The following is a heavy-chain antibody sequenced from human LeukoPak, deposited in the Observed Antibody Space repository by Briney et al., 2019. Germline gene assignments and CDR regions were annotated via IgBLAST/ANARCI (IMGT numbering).Heavy chain of an antibody. Sequence: GGSLRLSCAASGFTFSSYGMSWVRQAPGRGLEWVSSISGSVGTIYYADSVKGRFTISRDNSKNTLYLQMNNLRAEDSAVYYCAKDLSGYGPYWYFDLWGRGTLVTVSS. CDR1: GFTFSSYG. V-gene: IGHV3-23*01. J-gene: IGHJ2*01. D-gene: IGHD6-25*01. CDR2: ISGSVGTI. CDR3: AKDLSGYGPYWYFDL.